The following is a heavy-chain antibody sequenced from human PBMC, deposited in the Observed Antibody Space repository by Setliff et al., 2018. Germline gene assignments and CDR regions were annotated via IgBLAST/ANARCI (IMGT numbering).Heavy chain of an antibody. D-gene: IGHD2-21*02. CDR3: AKDPNGDFVGAFDS. CDR2: IGAGGDYT. CDR1: GFTFSHFA. J-gene: IGHJ5*01. V-gene: IGHV3-23*01. Sequence: ETLSLTCSLSGFTFSHFAVTWVRQSPGRGLEWVASIGAGGDYTKYADSVRGRFTISRDNSKNTIYLQMNSLRAEDTAKYYCAKDPNGDFVGAFDSWGRGTLVTVSS.